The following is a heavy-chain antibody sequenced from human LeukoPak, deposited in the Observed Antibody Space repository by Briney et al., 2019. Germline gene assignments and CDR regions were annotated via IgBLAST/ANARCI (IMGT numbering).Heavy chain of an antibody. CDR3: ARGRRIAAAGTYYYYYMDA. CDR2: IYYSGST. V-gene: IGHV4-59*01. J-gene: IGHJ6*03. D-gene: IGHD6-13*01. Sequence: SETLSLTCTVSGGSISSYYWSWIRQPPGKGLEWIGYIYYSGSTNYNPSLKSRVTISVDTSKNQFSLKLSSVTAADTAVYYCARGRRIAAAGTYYYYYMDAWGKGTTVTVSS. CDR1: GGSISSYY.